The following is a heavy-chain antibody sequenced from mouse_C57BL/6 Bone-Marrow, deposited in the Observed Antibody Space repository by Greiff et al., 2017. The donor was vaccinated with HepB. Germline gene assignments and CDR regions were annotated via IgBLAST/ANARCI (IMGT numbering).Heavy chain of an antibody. CDR3: ARHDYYGSSYGYYAMDY. CDR2: ISSGGSYT. CDR1: GFTFSSYG. V-gene: IGHV5-6*01. D-gene: IGHD1-1*01. J-gene: IGHJ4*01. Sequence: EVQLVESGGDLVKPGGSLKLSCAASGFTFSSYGMSWVRQTPDKRLEWVATISSGGSYTYYPDSVKGRFTISRDNAKNTLYLQMSSLKSEDTAMYYGARHDYYGSSYGYYAMDYWGQGTSVTVSS.